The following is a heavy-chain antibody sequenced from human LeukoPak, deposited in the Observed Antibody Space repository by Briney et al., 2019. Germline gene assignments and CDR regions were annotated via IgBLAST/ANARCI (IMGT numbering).Heavy chain of an antibody. Sequence: PSETLSLTCAVYGGSFSGYYWSWIRQPPGKGLEWIGEINHSGGTNYKSSLKSRVTISVDTSKNQFSLKLSSVTAADTDVYYCASSGIAVAGTGPHYFDYWGQGTLVTVSS. D-gene: IGHD6-19*01. J-gene: IGHJ4*02. CDR3: ASSGIAVAGTGPHYFDY. V-gene: IGHV4-34*01. CDR2: INHSGGT. CDR1: GGSFSGYY.